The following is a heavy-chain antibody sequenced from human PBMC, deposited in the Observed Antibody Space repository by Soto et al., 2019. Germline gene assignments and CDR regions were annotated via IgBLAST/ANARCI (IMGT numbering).Heavy chain of an antibody. D-gene: IGHD2-2*01. CDR2: ISSGSSTI. J-gene: IGHJ6*03. CDR3: TRSAYLHV. V-gene: IGHV3-48*01. Sequence: CLRLCCAACGVTVSSYSVDWVRQAPGKGLEWVSYISSGSSTIYYADSVKGRFTISRDNAKNSLYLQMDSLRAEDTAVYYATRSAYLHVWGTAPTVTVSS. CDR1: GVTVSSYS.